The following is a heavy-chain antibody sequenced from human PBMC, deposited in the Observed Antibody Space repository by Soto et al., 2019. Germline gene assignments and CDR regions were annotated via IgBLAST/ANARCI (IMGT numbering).Heavy chain of an antibody. Sequence: GGSLRLSCAASGFTFSSYGMHWVRQAPGKGLEWVAVISSDGSNKYYPDSVKGRFTISRDNSKNTLYLQMNSLRAEDTAVYYCARDQIVGVPDYFDDWGQGTLVTVSS. CDR2: ISSDGSNK. V-gene: IGHV3-30*03. J-gene: IGHJ4*02. CDR1: GFTFSSYG. D-gene: IGHD1-26*01. CDR3: ARDQIVGVPDYFDD.